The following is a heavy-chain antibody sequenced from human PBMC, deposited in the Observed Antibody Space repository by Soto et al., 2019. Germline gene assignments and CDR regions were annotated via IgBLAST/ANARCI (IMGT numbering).Heavy chain of an antibody. J-gene: IGHJ6*02. Sequence: QVQLVESGGGLVKPGGSLRLSCAASGFIFSDYYMSWIRQAPGKGLEWVSFISSRSDYTNYADSVKGRFTISRDNAKNSLYLQMNSLRGEDTAVYYCARNWPMGTGLVGYEYGMDVWGQGTTVTVSS. CDR3: ARNWPMGTGLVGYEYGMDV. D-gene: IGHD5-18*01. CDR1: GFIFSDYY. V-gene: IGHV3-11*06. CDR2: ISSRSDYT.